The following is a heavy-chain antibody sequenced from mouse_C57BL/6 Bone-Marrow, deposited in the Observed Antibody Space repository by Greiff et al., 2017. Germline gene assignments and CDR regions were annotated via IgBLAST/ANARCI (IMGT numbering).Heavy chain of an antibody. CDR3: ARGDYYGSPYAMDY. Sequence: QVQLQQPGAELVKPGASVKLSCKASGYTFTSYWMQWVKQRPGQGLEWIGEIDPSDSYTNYNQKFKGKATLTVDTSSSTAYMQLSSLTSEDSAVYYCARGDYYGSPYAMDYWGQGTSVTVSS. CDR2: IDPSDSYT. V-gene: IGHV1-50*01. J-gene: IGHJ4*01. D-gene: IGHD1-1*01. CDR1: GYTFTSYW.